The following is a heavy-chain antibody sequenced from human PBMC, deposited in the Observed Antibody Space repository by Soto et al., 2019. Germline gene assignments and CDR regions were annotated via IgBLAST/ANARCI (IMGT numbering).Heavy chain of an antibody. CDR1: GGTFSSYA. CDR3: ARRVDDYGGNRARAEACFDY. D-gene: IGHD4-17*01. CDR2: IIPIFGTA. Sequence: XVKVSCKASGGTFSSYAISWVRQAPGQGLEWMGGIIPIFGTANYAQKFQGRVTITADESTSTAYMELSSLRSEDTAVYYCARRVDDYGGNRARAEACFDYWGQGNLVTVSS. V-gene: IGHV1-69*13. J-gene: IGHJ4*02.